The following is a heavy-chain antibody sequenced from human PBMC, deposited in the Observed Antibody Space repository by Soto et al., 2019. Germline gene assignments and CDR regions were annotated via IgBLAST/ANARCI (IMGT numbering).Heavy chain of an antibody. V-gene: IGHV4-31*03. D-gene: IGHD3-22*01. CDR2: IYYSGST. J-gene: IGHJ4*02. Sequence: SETLSLTCTVSGGSISSGGYYWSWIRQHPGKGLEWIGYIYYSGSTYYNPSLKSRVTISVDTSKNQFSLKLSSVTAADTAVYYCATLRTRYYYDSSGYYVNYFDYWGQGTLVTVSS. CDR1: GGSISSGGYY. CDR3: ATLRTRYYYDSSGYYVNYFDY.